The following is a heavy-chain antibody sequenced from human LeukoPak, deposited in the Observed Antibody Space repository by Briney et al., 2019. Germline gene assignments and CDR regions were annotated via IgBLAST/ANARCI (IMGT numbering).Heavy chain of an antibody. D-gene: IGHD3-3*01. CDR3: ARYYDFWSGPLDAFDI. V-gene: IGHV4-59*01. CDR2: IYYSGST. Sequence: SETLSLTCTVSGGSISSYYWSWIRQPPGKGLEWIGYIYYSGSTNYNPSHKSRVTISVDTSKNQFSLKLSSVTAADTAVYYCARYYDFWSGPLDAFDIWGQGTMVTVSS. J-gene: IGHJ3*02. CDR1: GGSISSYY.